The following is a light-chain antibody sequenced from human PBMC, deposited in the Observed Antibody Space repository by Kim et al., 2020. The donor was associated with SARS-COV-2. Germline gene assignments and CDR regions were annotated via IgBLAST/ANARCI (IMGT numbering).Light chain of an antibody. J-gene: IGLJ3*02. CDR3: CYITSSITWV. V-gene: IGLV2-14*01. CDR1: RSDVGGNNY. Sequence: QSALTQPASVSGSPGQSITISCTGSRSDVGGNNYVSWYQQHPGKAPKLIIYEVSNRPSGISDRFSASKSDNTASLTISGLQADDEADYYCCYITSSITWVFGGGTQLTVL. CDR2: EVS.